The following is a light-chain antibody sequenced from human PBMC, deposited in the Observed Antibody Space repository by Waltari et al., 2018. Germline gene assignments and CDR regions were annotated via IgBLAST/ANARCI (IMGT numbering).Light chain of an antibody. CDR1: QSVSTN. CDR3: QQYHHWPLT. Sequence: EILLTQSPATLSVSPGARATLSCRASQSVSTNLAWYQQKPGQVHRLIIYAASTRATGVAARFSGSGSGTEFTLTISSLQSEDFAVYYCQQYHHWPLTFGGGTEVEIK. CDR2: AAS. V-gene: IGKV3-15*01. J-gene: IGKJ4*01.